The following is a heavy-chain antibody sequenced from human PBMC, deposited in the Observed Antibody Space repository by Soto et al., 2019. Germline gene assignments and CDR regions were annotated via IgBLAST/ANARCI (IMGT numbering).Heavy chain of an antibody. V-gene: IGHV3-21*01. CDR3: AREEVSRPNTYHGLDV. CDR1: GFTFNTYT. CDR2: ISSRSVYI. Sequence: EVQLVESGGGLVKPGGSLRLSCAASGFTFNTYTINWVRQAPGKGLEWVSSISSRSVYIYYADSVKGRFTISRDDARNSLYLQMNRLRAADTAVYYCAREEVSRPNTYHGLDVWGQGTTVTVSS. J-gene: IGHJ6*02.